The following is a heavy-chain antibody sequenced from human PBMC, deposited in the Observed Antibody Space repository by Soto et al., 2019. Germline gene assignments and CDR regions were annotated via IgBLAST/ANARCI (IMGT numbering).Heavy chain of an antibody. D-gene: IGHD2-2*01. J-gene: IGHJ6*02. CDR3: ARLRQLLDYGMDV. CDR2: IYSGGST. CDR1: GFTVSSNY. Sequence: GRSLRLSCAASGFTVSSNYMSWVRQAPGKGLEWVSVIYSGGSTYYADSVKGRFTISRENSKNTLYLQMNSLRAEDTAVYYCARLRQLLDYGMDVWGQGTTVTVSS. V-gene: IGHV3-53*01.